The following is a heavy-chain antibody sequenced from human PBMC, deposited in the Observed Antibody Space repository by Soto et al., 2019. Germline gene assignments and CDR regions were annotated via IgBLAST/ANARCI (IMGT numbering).Heavy chain of an antibody. CDR2: IFPIFGTA. D-gene: IGHD2-8*01. CDR1: GGTFSSYA. V-gene: IGHV1-69*05. CDR3: ARAGDCTNGVCYNNWFDP. Sequence: SVKVSCKASGGTFSSYAISWVRQAPGQGLEWMGGIFPIFGTANYAQKFQGRVTITTDKSTSTSYMELSSLRSEDTAVYYCARAGDCTNGVCYNNWFDPWGQGTLVTVSS. J-gene: IGHJ5*02.